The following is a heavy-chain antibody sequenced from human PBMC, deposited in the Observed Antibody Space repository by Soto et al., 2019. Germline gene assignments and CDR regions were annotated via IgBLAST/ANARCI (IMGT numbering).Heavy chain of an antibody. CDR2: IYYSGST. CDR3: ARTLHIYYYYGMDV. J-gene: IGHJ6*02. CDR1: GGSISSYY. V-gene: IGHV4-59*01. Sequence: QVQLQESGPGLVKPSETLSLTCTVSGGSISSYYWSWIRQPPGKGLEWIGYIYYSGSTNYNPSLKSRVTMSVDTSKNQFSLKLSSVTAADTAVYYCARTLHIYYYYGMDVWGQGTTVTVSS.